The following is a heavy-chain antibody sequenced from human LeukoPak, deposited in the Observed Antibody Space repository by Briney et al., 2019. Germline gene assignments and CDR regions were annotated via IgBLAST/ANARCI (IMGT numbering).Heavy chain of an antibody. CDR1: GYIFISYW. J-gene: IGHJ4*02. CDR3: TRAERLVPNYYDSSGYYYALGY. D-gene: IGHD3-22*01. Sequence: GASLKISCKGSGYIFISYWIGWVRQLPGKGLEWMGIIYPGDSDTRYSPSFQGQVTISADRSISTAYLQWSSLKASDTAMYYCTRAERLVPNYYDSSGYYYALGYWGQGTLVTVSS. CDR2: IYPGDSDT. V-gene: IGHV5-51*01.